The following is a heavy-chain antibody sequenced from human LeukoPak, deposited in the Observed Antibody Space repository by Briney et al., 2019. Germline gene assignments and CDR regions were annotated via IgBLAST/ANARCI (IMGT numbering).Heavy chain of an antibody. CDR3: ARARAVAGSGGAFDI. CDR2: MTPNSGNT. D-gene: IGHD6-19*01. CDR1: GYTFASCD. V-gene: IGHV1-8*01. J-gene: IGHJ3*02. Sequence: ASVKLCCKASGYTFASCDINWVRQPTGQGLEWMGWMTPNSGNTGYAQKFQGRVTMTRNTSISKAYMELSSLRSEDTAVYYCARARAVAGSGGAFDIWGQGTMVTVSS.